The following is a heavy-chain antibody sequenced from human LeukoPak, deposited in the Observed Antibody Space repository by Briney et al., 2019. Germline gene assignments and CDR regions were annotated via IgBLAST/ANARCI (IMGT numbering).Heavy chain of an antibody. D-gene: IGHD3-3*01. Sequence: PSETLSLTCTVSGGSISNLYWSWVRPSPGKGLEWIGYISYRGKAYYSTSIKNRVTRSVDTSKNEFSLKVSSVTAAHTAVYYGAKDKATDIWSGSYGSTGSYLYYYVMDVWGRGTPVTGS. J-gene: IGHJ6*02. V-gene: IGHV4-59*12. CDR3: AKDKATDIWSGSYGSTGSYLYYYVMDV. CDR2: ISYRGKA. CDR1: GGSISNLY.